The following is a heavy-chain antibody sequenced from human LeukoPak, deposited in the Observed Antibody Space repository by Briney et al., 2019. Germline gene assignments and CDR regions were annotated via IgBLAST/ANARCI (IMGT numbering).Heavy chain of an antibody. CDR1: GYTFTGYY. D-gene: IGHD5-18*01. V-gene: IGHV1-2*02. J-gene: IGHJ6*03. Sequence: GASVKVSCKASGYTFTGYYMHWVRQAPGQGLEWMGWINPNSGGTNYAQKFQGRVTMTRDTSISTAYMELSRLRSDDTAVYYCARAANSYGLYYYYYMDVWGKGTTVTVSS. CDR2: INPNSGGT. CDR3: ARAANSYGLYYYYYMDV.